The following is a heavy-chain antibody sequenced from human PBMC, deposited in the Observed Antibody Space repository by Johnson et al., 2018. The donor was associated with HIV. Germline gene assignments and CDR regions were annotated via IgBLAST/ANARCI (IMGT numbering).Heavy chain of an antibody. CDR3: ARGDTAMGYDAFDI. CDR1: GFTFSSYG. Sequence: QMLLVESGGGVVQPGRSLRLSCAASGFTFSSYGMQWVRQAPGKGLEWVAVIWYDGSNKDYADSVKGRFTISRDNSKNTLYLQMNSLRAEDTAVYYCARGDTAMGYDAFDIWGQGTMVTVSS. CDR2: IWYDGSNK. D-gene: IGHD5-18*01. J-gene: IGHJ3*02. V-gene: IGHV3-33*01.